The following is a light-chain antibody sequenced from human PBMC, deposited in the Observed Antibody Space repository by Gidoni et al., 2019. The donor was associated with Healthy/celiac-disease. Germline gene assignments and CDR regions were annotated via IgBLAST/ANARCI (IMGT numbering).Light chain of an antibody. J-gene: IGKJ4*01. CDR3: QQYNSYPIT. V-gene: IGKV1-5*03. CDR1: QSISSW. CDR2: KSS. Sequence: DIQMTQSPSTLSASVGDRVTITCRACQSISSWLAWYQQKPGKAPKLLTYKSSSLESGVPPRFSGSGSGTEFTLTISSLQPDDFATYYCQQYNSYPITFGGGTKVEIK.